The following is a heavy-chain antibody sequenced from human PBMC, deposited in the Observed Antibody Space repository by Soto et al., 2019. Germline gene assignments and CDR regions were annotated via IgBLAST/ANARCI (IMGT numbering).Heavy chain of an antibody. CDR3: ARGASYYDFWSGYYMRGGDSYYYGMDV. J-gene: IGHJ6*01. D-gene: IGHD3-3*01. V-gene: IGHV4-59*01. CDR1: VGSILSYY. CDR2: TYYSGST. Sequence: TLSLTCAVSVGSILSYYWGLIRQSPGKGLEWIGYTYYSGSTNYNPSLKSRVTISVDTSKNQFSLKLSSVTAADTAVYYCARGASYYDFWSGYYMRGGDSYYYGMDVWGQGTTVTVSS.